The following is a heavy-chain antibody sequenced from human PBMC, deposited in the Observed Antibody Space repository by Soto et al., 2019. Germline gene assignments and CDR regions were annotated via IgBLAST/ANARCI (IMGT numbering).Heavy chain of an antibody. CDR3: ARAVYQLPTPYYYYGMDV. CDR2: ISAYNGNT. CDR1: GYTFTSYG. J-gene: IGHJ6*02. V-gene: IGHV1-18*01. Sequence: QVQLVQSGAEVKKPGASVKVSCKASGYTFTSYGISWVRQAPGQGLEWMGWISAYNGNTNYAQKLQGRATMTTATSTSTAYMELRSLRSDAPAVYHCARAVYQLPTPYYYYGMDVWGQGTTVTVSS. D-gene: IGHD2-2*01.